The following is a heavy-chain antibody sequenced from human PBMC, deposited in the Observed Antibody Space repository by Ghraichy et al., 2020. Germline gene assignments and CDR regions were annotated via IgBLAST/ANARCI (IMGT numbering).Heavy chain of an antibody. Sequence: GGSLRLSCAASGFTFSSYAMSWVRQAPGKGLEWVSAISGSGGSTYYADPVKGRFTISRDNSKNTLYLQMNSLRAEDTAVYYCAKDSLRYSSGGYYFDYWGQGTLVTVSS. CDR3: AKDSLRYSSGGYYFDY. J-gene: IGHJ4*02. D-gene: IGHD6-19*01. V-gene: IGHV3-23*01. CDR1: GFTFSSYA. CDR2: ISGSGGST.